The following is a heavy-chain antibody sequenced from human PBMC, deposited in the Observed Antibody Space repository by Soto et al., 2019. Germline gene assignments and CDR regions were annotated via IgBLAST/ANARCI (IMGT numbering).Heavy chain of an antibody. CDR2: ISGSGDST. V-gene: IGHV3-23*01. CDR3: AKRGLGYCSTTSCRGRCFGP. J-gene: IGHJ5*02. D-gene: IGHD2-2*01. Sequence: EVQLFESGGGLVQPGGSLRLSCAASGFTFSNYAMSWVRQAPGKGLEWVSAISGSGDSTYYADSVKGRFTISRDNCKNRLYLQINSRGAEDTAVYYCAKRGLGYCSTTSCRGRCFGPWGQGTLVTVSS. CDR1: GFTFSNYA.